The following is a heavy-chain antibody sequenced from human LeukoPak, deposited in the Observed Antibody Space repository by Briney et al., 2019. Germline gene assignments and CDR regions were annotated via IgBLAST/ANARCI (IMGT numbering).Heavy chain of an antibody. CDR2: IIPIFGTA. CDR1: GGTFSSYA. CDR3: ARSREKGGRRIYYYYGMDV. Sequence: SAKASCKASGGTFSSYAISWVRQAPGQGLEWMGGIIPIFGTANYAQKFQGRVTITADESTSTAYMELSSLRSEDTAVYYCARSREKGGRRIYYYYGMDVWGQGTTVTVSS. D-gene: IGHD2/OR15-2a*01. V-gene: IGHV1-69*13. J-gene: IGHJ6*02.